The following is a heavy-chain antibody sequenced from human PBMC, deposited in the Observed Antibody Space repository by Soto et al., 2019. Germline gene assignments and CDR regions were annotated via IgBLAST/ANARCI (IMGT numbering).Heavy chain of an antibody. V-gene: IGHV5-51*01. J-gene: IGHJ5*02. CDR1: GYSFTSYW. D-gene: IGHD2-2*01. CDR2: IYPGDSDT. CDR3: AKRGKESTRSFWFDP. Sequence: GESLKISCKSSGYSFTSYWIAWVRQMPGKGLEWMGIIYPGDSDTRYSPSFQGQVTISVDKSISTAYLQWSSLKASDTAIYYCAKRGKESTRSFWFDPWRQGTLVKVSS.